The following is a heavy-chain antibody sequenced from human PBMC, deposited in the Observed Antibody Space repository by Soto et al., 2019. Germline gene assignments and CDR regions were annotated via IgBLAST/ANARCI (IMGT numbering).Heavy chain of an antibody. D-gene: IGHD3-10*01. CDR2: IYYSGST. Sequence: QVQLQESGPGLVKPSQTLSLTCTVSGGSISSGGYYWSWIRQHPGKGLEWIGYIYYSGSTYYNPSLKSRVSISVDTSKNQFSLKLSSVTAADTAVDYCARGRSGSHWYFDLGGRRTLVTVSS. J-gene: IGHJ2*01. CDR1: GGSISSGGYY. V-gene: IGHV4-31*03. CDR3: ARGRSGSHWYFDL.